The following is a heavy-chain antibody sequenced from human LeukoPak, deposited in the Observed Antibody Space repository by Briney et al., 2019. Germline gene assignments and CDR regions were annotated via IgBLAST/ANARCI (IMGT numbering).Heavy chain of an antibody. CDR2: INPTTGVA. V-gene: IGHV1-2*06. CDR3: ARLDRNYYYLDV. CDR1: GYNFNVQY. Sequence: ASVNVSCKTSGYNFNVQYMNWVRQAPGQGLEWMGRINPTTGVANYAQKFQGRITVTRHTPINTAYMALSSLTSDDTAVYYCARLDRNYYYLDVWGQGTTVTVSS. D-gene: IGHD1-1*01. J-gene: IGHJ6*03.